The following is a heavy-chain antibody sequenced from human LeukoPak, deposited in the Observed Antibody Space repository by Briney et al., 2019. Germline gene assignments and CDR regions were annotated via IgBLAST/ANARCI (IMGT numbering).Heavy chain of an antibody. D-gene: IGHD4-23*01. V-gene: IGHV1-2*02. CDR3: ARTPTTVVNLDY. Sequence: GASVKDSCKASGYTFTGYYMHWVRQAPGQGLEWMGWINPNSGGTNYAQKFQGRVTMTRDTSISTAYMELSRLRSDDTAVYYCARTPTTVVNLDYWGQGTLVTVSS. CDR1: GYTFTGYY. J-gene: IGHJ4*02. CDR2: INPNSGGT.